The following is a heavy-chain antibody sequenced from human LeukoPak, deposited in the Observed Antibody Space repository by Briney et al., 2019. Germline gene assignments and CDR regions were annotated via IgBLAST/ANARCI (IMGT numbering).Heavy chain of an antibody. Sequence: GASVKVSCKASGYTFTGYYMHWVRQAPGQGLEWMGWNNPNSGGTNYAQKFQGRVTMTRDTSISTAYMELSRLRSDDTAVYYCARVLGIAARIYYYYMDVWGKGTTVTVSS. J-gene: IGHJ6*03. CDR1: GYTFTGYY. V-gene: IGHV1-2*02. D-gene: IGHD6-6*01. CDR2: NNPNSGGT. CDR3: ARVLGIAARIYYYYMDV.